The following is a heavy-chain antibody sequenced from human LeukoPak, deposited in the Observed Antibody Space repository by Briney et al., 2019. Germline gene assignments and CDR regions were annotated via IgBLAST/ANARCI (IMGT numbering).Heavy chain of an antibody. CDR3: ATAAGPWFDP. CDR1: GYTFTSYD. CDR2: MNPNSGSK. V-gene: IGHV1-8*01. Sequence: GASVKVSCKASGYTFTSYDINWVRRAAGQGLEWKGCMNPNSGSKGYAQKFQGRVTMTRNTSIGTAYRELSSLRSEDTAVDYCATAAGPWFDPWGQGTLVTVSS. J-gene: IGHJ5*02.